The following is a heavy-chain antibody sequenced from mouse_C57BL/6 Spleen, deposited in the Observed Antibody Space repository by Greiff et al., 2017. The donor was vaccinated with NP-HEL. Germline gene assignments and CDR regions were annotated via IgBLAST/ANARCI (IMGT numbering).Heavy chain of an antibody. CDR2: ISSGSSTT. V-gene: IGHV5-17*01. CDR1: GFTFSDYG. Sequence: EVKLVESGGGLVKPGGSLKLSCAASGFTFSDYGMHWVRQAPEKGLEWVAYISSGSSTTYYADTVKGRFTISRDNAKNTLFLQMTSLRSEDTAMYYCAIYGYDYAMDYWGQGTSVTVSS. CDR3: AIYGYDYAMDY. J-gene: IGHJ4*01. D-gene: IGHD2-2*01.